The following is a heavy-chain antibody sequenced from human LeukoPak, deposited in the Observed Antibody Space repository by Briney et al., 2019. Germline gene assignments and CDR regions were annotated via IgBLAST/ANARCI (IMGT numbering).Heavy chain of an antibody. V-gene: IGHV1-2*02. D-gene: IGHD3-10*01. Sequence: GASVKVSCKASAYTFTSYAVHWVRQAPGQRLEWMGWMNPNSGGTNYAQKFQGRVTMTRDTSISTAYMELSRLRSDDTAVYYCARGYYGSGSYYNRGNDAFDIWGQGTMVTVSS. CDR1: AYTFTSYA. CDR2: MNPNSGGT. CDR3: ARGYYGSGSYYNRGNDAFDI. J-gene: IGHJ3*02.